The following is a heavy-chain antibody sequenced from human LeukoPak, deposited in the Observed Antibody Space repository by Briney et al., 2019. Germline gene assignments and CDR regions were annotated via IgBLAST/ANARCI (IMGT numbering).Heavy chain of an antibody. CDR2: INPDSGGT. D-gene: IGHD4-23*01. V-gene: IGHV1-2*02. CDR1: GYTFTDYY. CDR3: ARPFIETPSLGALDY. J-gene: IGHJ4*02. Sequence: ASVKVSCKASGYTFTDYYMHWVRQAPAQGLEWMGCINPDSGGTNYAQNFQGRVTMTRDTSISTAYMELSRLRSDDTAVYYCARPFIETPSLGALDYWGQGTLVTVSS.